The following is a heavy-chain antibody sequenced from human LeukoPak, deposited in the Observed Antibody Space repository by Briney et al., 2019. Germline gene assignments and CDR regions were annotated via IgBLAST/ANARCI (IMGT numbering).Heavy chain of an antibody. D-gene: IGHD5-18*01. CDR1: GFTFSDYY. Sequence: PGGSLRLSCAASGFTFSDYYMSWIRQAPGKGLEWVSYISSSGSTIYYADSVKGRFTISRDNAKNSLYPQMNSLRAEDTAVYYCASYSYGHLDAFDIWGQGTMVTVSS. CDR3: ASYSYGHLDAFDI. CDR2: ISSSGSTI. J-gene: IGHJ3*02. V-gene: IGHV3-11*01.